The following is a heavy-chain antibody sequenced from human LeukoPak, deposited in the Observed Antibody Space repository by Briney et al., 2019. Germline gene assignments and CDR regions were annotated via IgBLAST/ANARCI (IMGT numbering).Heavy chain of an antibody. J-gene: IGHJ6*03. Sequence: ASVKVSCKASGYTFTSYDINWVRQATGQGLEWMGWMNPNSGNTSYAQKFQGRVTMTRNTSISTAYMELSSLRSEDTAVHYCARDNGGTAMAYYYYYYMDVWGKGTTVTISS. D-gene: IGHD5-18*01. CDR2: MNPNSGNT. V-gene: IGHV1-8*01. CDR1: GYTFTSYD. CDR3: ARDNGGTAMAYYYYYYMDV.